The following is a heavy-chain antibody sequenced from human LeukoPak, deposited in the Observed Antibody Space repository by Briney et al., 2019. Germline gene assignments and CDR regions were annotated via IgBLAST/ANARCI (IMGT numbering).Heavy chain of an antibody. CDR3: ARKNSSPQAMDV. D-gene: IGHD6-13*01. J-gene: IGHJ6*04. V-gene: IGHV3-48*01. CDR1: GFTFSSYS. CDR2: ISSSSSTI. Sequence: PGGSLRLSCAASGFTFSSYSMNWVRQAPGKGLEWVSYISSSSSTIYYADSVKGRFTISRDNAKNSLYLQMNSLRAEDTAVYYCARKNSSPQAMDVWGKGTTVTVSS.